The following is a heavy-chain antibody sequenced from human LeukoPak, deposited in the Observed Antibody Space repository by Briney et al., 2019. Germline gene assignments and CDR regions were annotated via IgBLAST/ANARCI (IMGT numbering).Heavy chain of an antibody. CDR2: MNPNSGNT. CDR1: GYTFTSYD. CDR3: ARGGYDYVWGSYRYTWGWFDP. J-gene: IGHJ5*02. Sequence: VASVKVSCKASGYTFTSYDIIWVRQATGQGLEWMGWMNPNSGNTGYAQKFQGRVTMTRNTSISTAYMELSSLRSEDTAVYYCARGGYDYVWGSYRYTWGWFDPWGQGTLVTVSS. V-gene: IGHV1-8*01. D-gene: IGHD3-16*02.